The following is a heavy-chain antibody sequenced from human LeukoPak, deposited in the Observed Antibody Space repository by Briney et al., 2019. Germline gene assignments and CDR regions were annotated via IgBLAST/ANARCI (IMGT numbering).Heavy chain of an antibody. CDR1: GFTLSSFA. CDR3: AREDYDSSGYYYVEGSWFDH. Sequence: GGSLRLSCVASGFTLSSFAMSSVRQAPGKVLEWVSLIIGSSGDTFYADSVRGQFSISIDNCKNRLYVQMNSLRAEDTAVYYCAREDYDSSGYYYVEGSWFDHWGQGTLVTVSS. D-gene: IGHD3-22*01. V-gene: IGHV3-23*01. CDR2: IIGSSGDT. J-gene: IGHJ5*02.